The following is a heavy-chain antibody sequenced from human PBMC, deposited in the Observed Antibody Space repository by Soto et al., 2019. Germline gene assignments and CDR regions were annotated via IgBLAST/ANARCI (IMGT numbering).Heavy chain of an antibody. CDR2: ISGGGTTT. J-gene: IGHJ4*02. D-gene: IGHD3-10*01. CDR3: AGDPYYYGSAF. Sequence: QVQLVESGGGLVEPGGSLRLSCAASGFRFSDHYMTWIRQAPGKGLEWVSKISGGGTTTHYTDSVKGRFIVSRDNAKNSLYLQMNSLRAEDTAVYYCAGDPYYYGSAFWGQGTLVTVSS. CDR1: GFRFSDHY. V-gene: IGHV3-11*01.